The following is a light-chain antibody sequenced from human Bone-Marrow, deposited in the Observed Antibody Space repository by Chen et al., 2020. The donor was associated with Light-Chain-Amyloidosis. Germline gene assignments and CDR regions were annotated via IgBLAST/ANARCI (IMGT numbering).Light chain of an antibody. CDR1: ITNVGAGYD. J-gene: IGLJ3*02. CDR2: GNR. V-gene: IGLV1-40*01. Sequence: QSLMTQPPSVSGAPGQTVTIPCPGTITNVGAGYDVQWYQQLPGTAPKLLIYGNRNRPSGVPDRFSGSKSGTSASLTITGLQTEDEADYHCQSYDNTRNGWVFGGGTKLTVL. CDR3: QSYDNTRNGWV.